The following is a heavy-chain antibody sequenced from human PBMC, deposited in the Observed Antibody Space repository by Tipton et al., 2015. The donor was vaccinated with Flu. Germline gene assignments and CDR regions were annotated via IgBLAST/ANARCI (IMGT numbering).Heavy chain of an antibody. CDR1: GGSISSGGYS. CDR3: ARVARSFIVC. D-gene: IGHD2-15*01. CDR2: IYHSGSP. Sequence: TLSLTCAVSGGSISSGGYSWSWIRQPPGMGLVWIGNIYHSGSPHYNPPLKIRVPISVDKSKNHFSLKLISVTATGTAEYYCARVARSFIVCWGQGPLVTVSS. J-gene: IGHJ4*02. V-gene: IGHV4-30-2*01.